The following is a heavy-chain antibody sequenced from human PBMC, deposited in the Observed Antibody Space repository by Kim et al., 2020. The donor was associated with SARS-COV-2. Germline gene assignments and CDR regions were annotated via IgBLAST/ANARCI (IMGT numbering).Heavy chain of an antibody. V-gene: IGHV3-23*01. CDR2: SSGSGGST. D-gene: IGHD3-10*01. J-gene: IGHJ4*02. CDR3: AKTLNYYGSGSYYKEGYYFDY. CDR1: GFTFSSYA. Sequence: GGSLRLSCAASGFTFSSYAMSWVRQAPGKGLEWVSASSGSGGSTYYADSVKGRFTISRDNSKNTLYLQMNSLRAEDTAVYYCAKTLNYYGSGSYYKEGYYFDYWGQGTLVTVSS.